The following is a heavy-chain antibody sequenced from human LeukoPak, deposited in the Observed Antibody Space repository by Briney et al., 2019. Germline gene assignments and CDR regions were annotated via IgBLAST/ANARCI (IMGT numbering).Heavy chain of an antibody. J-gene: IGHJ4*02. D-gene: IGHD5-18*01. CDR1: GFTFSSYA. CDR2: ISYDGSNK. Sequence: GGSLRLSCAASGFTFSSYAMHWVRQAPGKGLEWVAVISYDGSNKYYADSVKGRFTISRDNTKNTLYLQMNSLRAEDTAVYYCARVRLGYSYGEFDYWGQGTLVTVSS. CDR3: ARVRLGYSYGEFDY. V-gene: IGHV3-30*04.